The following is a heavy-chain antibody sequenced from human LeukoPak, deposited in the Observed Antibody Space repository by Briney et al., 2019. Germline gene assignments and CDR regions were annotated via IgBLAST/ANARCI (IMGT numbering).Heavy chain of an antibody. V-gene: IGHV4-38-2*01. CDR3: ARGVMITFGGVIARGRPYYFDY. J-gene: IGHJ4*02. Sequence: PSETLSLTCAVSGYSISSGYFWGWIRQPPGKGLEWIGSIYHTRTTYYNPSLRSRVTISVDTSKNQFSLKLSSVTAADTAVYYCARGVMITFGGVIARGRPYYFDYWGQGTLVTVSS. D-gene: IGHD3-16*02. CDR2: IYHTRTT. CDR1: GYSISSGYF.